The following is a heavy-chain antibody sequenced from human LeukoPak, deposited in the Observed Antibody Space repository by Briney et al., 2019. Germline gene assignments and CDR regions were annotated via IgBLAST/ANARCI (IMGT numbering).Heavy chain of an antibody. Sequence: PGRSLRLSCAASGFTFSSYGMHWVRQAPGKGVEWVAVISYDGSYKYYADSVKGRFTISRDNSKNTLYLQMNSLRGEDTAVYYCAKERVAATADAFDIWGQGTMVTVSS. CDR1: GFTFSSYG. D-gene: IGHD2-15*01. V-gene: IGHV3-30*18. CDR3: AKERVAATADAFDI. J-gene: IGHJ3*02. CDR2: ISYDGSYK.